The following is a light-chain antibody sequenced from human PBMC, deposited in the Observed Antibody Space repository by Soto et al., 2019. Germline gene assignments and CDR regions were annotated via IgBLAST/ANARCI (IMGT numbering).Light chain of an antibody. V-gene: IGKV4-1*01. CDR2: WAS. CDR3: QHYYSSPLL. J-gene: IGKJ3*01. Sequence: DHVMTQSPDSLAVSLGERATINCKSSLSVFHSSNNRNYLAWYQQKSGQSPKLLFYWASTRQPEVPDRFSGRGSGTVFPLSISSLQPEGGAVYSCQHYYSSPLLFGPGTRVDFK. CDR1: LSVFHSSNNRNY.